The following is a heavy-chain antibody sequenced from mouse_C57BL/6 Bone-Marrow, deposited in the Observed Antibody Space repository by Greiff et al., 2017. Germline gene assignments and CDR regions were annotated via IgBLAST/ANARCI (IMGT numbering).Heavy chain of an antibody. V-gene: IGHV1-52*01. D-gene: IGHD1-1*01. CDR1: GYTFTSYW. Sequence: VQLHQPGAELVRPGSSVKLSCKASGYTFTSYWMHWVKQSPIQGLAWIGNIDPSDSETHYTQKFKDKATLTVEKSSSTAYMQLSSLTSEVSAVYYCARSSRVVASFDYWGQGTTLTVSS. CDR3: ARSSRVVASFDY. CDR2: IDPSDSET. J-gene: IGHJ2*01.